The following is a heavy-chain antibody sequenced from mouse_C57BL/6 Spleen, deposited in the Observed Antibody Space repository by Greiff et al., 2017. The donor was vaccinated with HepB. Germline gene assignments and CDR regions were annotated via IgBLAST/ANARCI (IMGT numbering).Heavy chain of an antibody. Sequence: EVQRVESEGGLVQPGSSMKLSCTASGFTFSDYYMAWVRQVPEKGLEWVANINYDGSSTYYLDSLKSRFIISRDNAKNILYLQMSSLKSEDTATYYCARDNGVPWYFDVWGTGTTVTVSS. D-gene: IGHD2-14*01. J-gene: IGHJ1*03. CDR2: INYDGSST. CDR1: GFTFSDYY. CDR3: ARDNGVPWYFDV. V-gene: IGHV5-16*01.